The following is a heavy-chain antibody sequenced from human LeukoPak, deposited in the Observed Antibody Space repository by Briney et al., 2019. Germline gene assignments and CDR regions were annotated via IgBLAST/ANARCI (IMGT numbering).Heavy chain of an antibody. CDR1: GGYFSGYY. CDR2: INHSGST. J-gene: IGHJ3*02. CDR3: ARDRRWFGDAFDI. V-gene: IGHV4-34*01. D-gene: IGHD3-10*01. Sequence: SETLSLSCAVNGGYFSGYYWSWIRQPPGQRLHWIGEINHSGSTNYNPSLKSRVTISVDTSKNQFSLKLSSVTAADTAVYYCARDRRWFGDAFDIWGQGTMVTVSS.